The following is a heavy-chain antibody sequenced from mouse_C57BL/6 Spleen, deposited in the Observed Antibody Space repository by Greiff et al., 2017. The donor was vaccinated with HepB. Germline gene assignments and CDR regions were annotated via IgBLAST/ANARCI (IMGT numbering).Heavy chain of an antibody. J-gene: IGHJ1*03. CDR1: GYTFTSYD. Sequence: VQLQQSGPELVKPGASVKLSCKASGYTFTSYDINWVKQRPGQGLEWIGWIYPSDGSTKYNEKFKGKATLTVETSSSTAYMALHNLTSEDSAVYFCARVNYYGSREYFDVWGTETTVTVAS. CDR2: IYPSDGST. CDR3: ARVNYYGSREYFDV. D-gene: IGHD1-1*01. V-gene: IGHV1-85*01.